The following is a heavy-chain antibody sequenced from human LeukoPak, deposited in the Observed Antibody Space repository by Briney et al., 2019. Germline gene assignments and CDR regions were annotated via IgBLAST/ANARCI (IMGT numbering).Heavy chain of an antibody. CDR3: ARDSVGSTTYYAYWYFDL. J-gene: IGHJ2*01. Sequence: GGSLRLSCAASGFTFSIYSMNWVRQAPGKGLEWISFISPTSRNIYYADSVKGRFTISRDNAKNSLYLQMNGLRDEDTAMYYCARDSVGSTTYYAYWYFDLWGRGTQVTVSS. V-gene: IGHV3-48*02. D-gene: IGHD2/OR15-2a*01. CDR2: ISPTSRNI. CDR1: GFTFSIYS.